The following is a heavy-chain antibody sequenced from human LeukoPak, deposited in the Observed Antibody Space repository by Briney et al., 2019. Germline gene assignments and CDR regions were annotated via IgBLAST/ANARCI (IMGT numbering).Heavy chain of an antibody. Sequence: PGGSLRLSCAASGFTFSSYDIHWVRQAAGKGLEWVSGIGTAGEIYYPGSVKGRFTISRANAKNSLYLQMNSLRAGDTAVYYCARAAYSSTWYSRYFDPWGRGTLVTVSS. CDR2: IGTAGEI. V-gene: IGHV3-13*01. D-gene: IGHD6-13*01. CDR3: ARAAYSSTWYSRYFDP. CDR1: GFTFSSYD. J-gene: IGHJ2*01.